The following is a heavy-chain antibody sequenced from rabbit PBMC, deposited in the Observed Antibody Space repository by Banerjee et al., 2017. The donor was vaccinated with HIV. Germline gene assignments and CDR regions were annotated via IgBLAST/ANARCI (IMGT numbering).Heavy chain of an antibody. D-gene: IGHD4-1*01. J-gene: IGHJ4*01. V-gene: IGHV1S7*01. Sequence: QSLEESGGDLVKPGGSLTLSCKASGFDFSSYYMTWVRQAPGKGLEWIGYIDPVFGSAYYANWVNGRFTISSHNAQNTLYLQLNSLTAADTATYFCVRDRAYYSSDWDGFNLWGQGTLVTVS. CDR3: VRDRAYYSSDWDGFNL. CDR2: IDPVFGSA. CDR1: GFDFSSYY.